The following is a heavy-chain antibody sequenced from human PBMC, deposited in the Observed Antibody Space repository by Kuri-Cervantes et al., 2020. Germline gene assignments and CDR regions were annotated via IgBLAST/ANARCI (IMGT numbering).Heavy chain of an antibody. Sequence: SSVNVSCKASGFTFSSYAISWVRQAPGQGLEWRGGNIPIFGTANYAQKFQSRVTITADESTSTAYMELSSLRAEDTAVYYCARGVAGDGTMWLVYWGQGTLVTVSS. CDR2: NIPIFGTA. V-gene: IGHV1-69*13. CDR1: GFTFSSYA. J-gene: IGHJ4*02. D-gene: IGHD6-19*01. CDR3: ARGVAGDGTMWLVY.